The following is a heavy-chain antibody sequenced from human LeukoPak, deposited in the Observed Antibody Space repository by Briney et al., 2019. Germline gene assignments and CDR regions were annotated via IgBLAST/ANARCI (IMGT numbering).Heavy chain of an antibody. CDR1: GFTFRSYG. D-gene: IGHD3-10*01. V-gene: IGHV3-23*01. Sequence: GGSLRLSCVASGFTFRSYGIHWVRQAPGKGLEWVSTISSSGGSTYYADSVKGRFTISRDNSENTLYLQMNSLRAEDTALYYCAKGYYYRSGKFDYWGQGTLVTVSS. CDR2: ISSSGGST. J-gene: IGHJ4*02. CDR3: AKGYYYRSGKFDY.